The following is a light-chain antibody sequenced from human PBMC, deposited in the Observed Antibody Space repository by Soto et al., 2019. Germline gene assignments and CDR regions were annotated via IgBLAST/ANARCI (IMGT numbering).Light chain of an antibody. V-gene: IGKV3-20*01. CDR2: GAS. J-gene: IGKJ1*01. CDR1: QSVSSSY. Sequence: EIVLTQSPGTLSLSPGERATLSCRASQSVSSSYLAWYQQKPGQAPRLLIYGASSRATGIPDRFSGSGYGTDFTLTISRLEPEDFAVYYCHQYDSSPVTFGQGTKVEIK. CDR3: HQYDSSPVT.